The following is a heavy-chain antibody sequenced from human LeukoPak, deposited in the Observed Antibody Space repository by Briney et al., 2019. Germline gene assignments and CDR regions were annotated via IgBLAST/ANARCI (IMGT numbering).Heavy chain of an antibody. Sequence: PGGSLRVSCAASGSTVSSNYMSWVRQAPGKGLEWVSVIYSGGSTYYADSVKGRFTISRDKSNNTLYLQMNSLRAEDTAVYYCARTYYYDSSGYYPFDYSGQGTLVTVSS. D-gene: IGHD3-22*01. CDR2: IYSGGST. CDR3: ARTYYYDSSGYYPFDY. V-gene: IGHV3-53*01. J-gene: IGHJ4*02. CDR1: GSTVSSNY.